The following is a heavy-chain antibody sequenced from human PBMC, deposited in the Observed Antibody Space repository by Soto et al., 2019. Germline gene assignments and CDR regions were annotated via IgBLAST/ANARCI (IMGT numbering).Heavy chain of an antibody. Sequence: EVQLLQSGGGLVQPGGSLRLSCAASGFTFSTYAMSWVRQAPGKGLEWVSAISGSGAGTYYADSVKGRFTISRDNSKNTLFLQMNSPRADDTAVYYCAKVGVRCGGGSCSAVYFIDYWGQGTLVTVSS. D-gene: IGHD2-15*01. CDR1: GFTFSTYA. V-gene: IGHV3-23*01. CDR3: AKVGVRCGGGSCSAVYFIDY. CDR2: ISGSGAGT. J-gene: IGHJ4*02.